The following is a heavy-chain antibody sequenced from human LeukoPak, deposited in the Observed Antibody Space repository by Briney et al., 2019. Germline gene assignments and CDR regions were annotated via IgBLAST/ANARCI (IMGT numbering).Heavy chain of an antibody. D-gene: IGHD5-24*01. CDR3: ARDQRREMATMGNAFDI. V-gene: IGHV1-69*04. CDR1: GGTFSSYA. Sequence: SVKVSCKASGGTFSSYAISWVRQAPGQGLEWMGRIIPIFGIANYAQKFQGRVTITADKSTSTAYMELSSLRSEDTAVYYCARDQRREMATMGNAFDIWGQGTMVTVSA. J-gene: IGHJ3*02. CDR2: IIPIFGIA.